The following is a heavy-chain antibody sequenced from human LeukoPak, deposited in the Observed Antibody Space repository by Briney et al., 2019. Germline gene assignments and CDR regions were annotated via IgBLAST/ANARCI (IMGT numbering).Heavy chain of an antibody. Sequence: ETLSLTCTVSGGSISSYYWSWIRQPPGKGLEWIGYIYYSGSTNFNPSLKSRVTISVDTSKNQFSLKVNSVTAADTAVYYCARTKPLDPFDFWGQGTLVTVSS. CDR3: ARTKPLDPFDF. J-gene: IGHJ3*01. CDR1: GGSISSYY. V-gene: IGHV4-59*01. CDR2: IYYSGST.